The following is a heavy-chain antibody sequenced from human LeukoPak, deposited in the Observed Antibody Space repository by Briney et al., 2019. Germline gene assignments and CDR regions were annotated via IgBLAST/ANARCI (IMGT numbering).Heavy chain of an antibody. CDR3: ATGTPDSSSWYTPHPLFDY. J-gene: IGHJ4*02. CDR2: FDPEDGET. Sequence: GASVNVSCQVSGYTLTELSMHWVRQAPGKGLEWMGGFDPEDGETIYAQKFQGRVTMTEDTSTDTAYMELSSLRSEDTAVYYCATGTPDSSSWYTPHPLFDYWGQGTLVSVST. CDR1: GYTLTELS. D-gene: IGHD6-13*01. V-gene: IGHV1-24*01.